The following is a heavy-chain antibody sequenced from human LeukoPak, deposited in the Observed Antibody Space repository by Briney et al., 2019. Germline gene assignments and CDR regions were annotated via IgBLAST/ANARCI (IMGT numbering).Heavy chain of an antibody. CDR2: ISYDGSNK. CDR1: GFTFSSYA. CDR3: AKDWLAGTRLLWFGELYHY. Sequence: GGSLRLSCAASGFTFSSYAMHWVRQAPGKGLEWVAVISYDGSNKYYADSVKGRFTISRDNSKNTLYLQMNSLRAEDTAVYYCAKDWLAGTRLLWFGELYHYWGQGTLVTVSS. J-gene: IGHJ4*02. V-gene: IGHV3-30-3*01. D-gene: IGHD3-10*01.